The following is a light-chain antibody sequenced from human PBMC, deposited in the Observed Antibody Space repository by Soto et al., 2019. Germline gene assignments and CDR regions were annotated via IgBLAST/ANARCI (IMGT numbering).Light chain of an antibody. Sequence: QSVLTQPPSVSGAPGQRVTISCTGGSSNIGAGYDVHWCQQLPGTAPKLLIFDNNHRPSGVPDRFSGSKSGTSASRAITGLQAEDEADYYCQSYDSSLSGWVFGGGTKLTV. V-gene: IGLV1-40*01. CDR2: DNN. CDR3: QSYDSSLSGWV. J-gene: IGLJ3*02. CDR1: SSNIGAGYD.